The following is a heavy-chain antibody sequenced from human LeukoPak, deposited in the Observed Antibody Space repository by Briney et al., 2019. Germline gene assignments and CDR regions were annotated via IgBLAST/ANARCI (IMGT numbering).Heavy chain of an antibody. CDR2: INPNSGGT. D-gene: IGHD6-13*01. Sequence: ASVKVSCKASGYTFTAYYIHWVRQAPGQGLEWMGWINPNSGGTNYAQKFQGRVTMTRDTSISTAYMELSRLRSDDTAVYYCAREVLAAAGTYDYWGQGTLVTVSS. J-gene: IGHJ4*02. CDR3: AREVLAAAGTYDY. V-gene: IGHV1-2*02. CDR1: GYTFTAYY.